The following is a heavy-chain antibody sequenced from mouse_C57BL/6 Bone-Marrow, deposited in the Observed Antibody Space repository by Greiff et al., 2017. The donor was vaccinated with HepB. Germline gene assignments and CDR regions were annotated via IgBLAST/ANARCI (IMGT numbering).Heavy chain of an antibody. J-gene: IGHJ3*01. D-gene: IGHD4-1*01. Sequence: EVQVVESGGGLVQPGGSLKLSCAASGFTFSDYYMYWVRQTPEKRLEWVAYISNGGGSTYYPDTVKGRFTISRDNAKNTLYLQMSRLKSEDTAMYYCASLTGPWFAYWGQGTLVTVSA. CDR2: ISNGGGST. V-gene: IGHV5-12*01. CDR1: GFTFSDYY. CDR3: ASLTGPWFAY.